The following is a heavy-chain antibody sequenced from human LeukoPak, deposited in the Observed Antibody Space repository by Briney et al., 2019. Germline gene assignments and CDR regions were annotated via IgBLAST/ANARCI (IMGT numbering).Heavy chain of an antibody. Sequence: GGSLRLSCAASGFTFSSYDMHWVRQATGKGLEWVSAIGTAGDTYYPGSVKGRFTISRENAKNSLYLQMNSLRAGDTAVYYCARGGGSGWIIGVWGQGTLVTVSS. CDR1: GFTFSSYD. CDR2: IGTAGDT. D-gene: IGHD6-19*01. V-gene: IGHV3-13*01. J-gene: IGHJ4*02. CDR3: ARGGGSGWIIGV.